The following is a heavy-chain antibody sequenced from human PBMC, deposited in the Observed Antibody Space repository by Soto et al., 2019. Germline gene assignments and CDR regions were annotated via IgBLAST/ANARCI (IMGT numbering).Heavy chain of an antibody. V-gene: IGHV4-34*01. CDR3: ARRRDVVVVAASTPFFDY. Sequence: QVQLQQWGAGLLKPSETLSLTCAVYGGSFSGYYWSWIRQPPGKGLEWIGEINHSGSTNYNPSLKSRVTISVDTAKNQFSLKLSSVTAAATAVYYCARRRDVVVVAASTPFFDYWGQGTLVTVSS. CDR2: INHSGST. CDR1: GGSFSGYY. D-gene: IGHD2-15*01. J-gene: IGHJ4*02.